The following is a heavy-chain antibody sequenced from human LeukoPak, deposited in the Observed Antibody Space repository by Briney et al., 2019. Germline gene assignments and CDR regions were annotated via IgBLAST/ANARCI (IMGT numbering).Heavy chain of an antibody. D-gene: IGHD3-16*02. J-gene: IGHJ5*02. CDR2: INAGNGNT. V-gene: IGHV1-3*01. CDR1: GYTFTSYA. Sequence: ASVKVSCKASGYTFTSYAMHWVRQAPGQRLEWMGWINAGNGNTKYSQKFQGRVTITRDTSASTAYMELSSLRSEDTAAYYCARENVGRKTYYDYVWGSYRYPRFDPWGQGTLVTVSS. CDR3: ARENVGRKTYYDYVWGSYRYPRFDP.